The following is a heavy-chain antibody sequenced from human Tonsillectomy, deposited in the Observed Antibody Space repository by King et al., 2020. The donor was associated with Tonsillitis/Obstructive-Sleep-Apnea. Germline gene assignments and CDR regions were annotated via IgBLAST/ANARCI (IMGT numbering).Heavy chain of an antibody. CDR1: GYTFTDYF. V-gene: IGHV1-2*02. J-gene: IGHJ3*02. CDR2: INPHTGGT. Sequence: VQLVESGAEVKNPGASVKVSCKASGYTFTDYFMHWVRQAPGQGLEWMGWINPHTGGTNYAQKFQGRVTMTRDTSISTAFMDLNSLRSDDTAVYYCARAAGYSYVYSHHDAFDIWGQGTMVTVS. CDR3: ARAAGYSYVYSHHDAFDI. D-gene: IGHD5-18*01.